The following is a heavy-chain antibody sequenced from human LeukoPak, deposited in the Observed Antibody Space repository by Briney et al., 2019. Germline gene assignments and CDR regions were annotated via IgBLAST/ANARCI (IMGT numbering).Heavy chain of an antibody. Sequence: GGSLRLSCATSGLAVSTSVIYWFRQAPGKGLEWVSGISGTGGTTYYAPSVQGRFTMSRDNSKSTVYLEMNSLTAEDTAVYSCAKQGYSTSWYYLDFWGPGALVTVSS. V-gene: IGHV3-23*01. CDR2: ISGTGGTT. CDR1: GLAVSTSV. CDR3: AKQGYSTSWYYLDF. J-gene: IGHJ4*02. D-gene: IGHD6-13*01.